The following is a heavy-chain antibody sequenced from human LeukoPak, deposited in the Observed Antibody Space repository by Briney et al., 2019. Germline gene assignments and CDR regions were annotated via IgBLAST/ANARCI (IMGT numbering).Heavy chain of an antibody. D-gene: IGHD6-19*01. J-gene: IGHJ4*02. CDR1: GDSFSSNSAA. Sequence: SQTLSLTCALSGDSFSSNSAAWDWLRQSPSRGLEWLGRTYYRSKWYNDYAVSVKGRITINPDTSKNQFSLQLNSVTPEDTAVYYCARDVAAGAGTPFDYWGQGTLVTVSS. CDR2: TYYRSKWYN. CDR3: ARDVAAGAGTPFDY. V-gene: IGHV6-1*01.